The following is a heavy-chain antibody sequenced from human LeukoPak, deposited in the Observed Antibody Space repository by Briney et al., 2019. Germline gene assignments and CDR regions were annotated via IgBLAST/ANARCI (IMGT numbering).Heavy chain of an antibody. J-gene: IGHJ3*01. CDR2: SRNRANSYTT. Sequence: PGGSLRLSCAASGFTFSDHYMDWVRQAPGKGLEWVGRSRNRANSYTTEYAASVKGRFTISRDDSKNSLYLQMNSLRAEDTALYYCAKDRGGSSQLGDAFDVWGHGTMVTVSS. CDR1: GFTFSDHY. CDR3: AKDRGGSSQLGDAFDV. V-gene: IGHV3-72*01. D-gene: IGHD2-15*01.